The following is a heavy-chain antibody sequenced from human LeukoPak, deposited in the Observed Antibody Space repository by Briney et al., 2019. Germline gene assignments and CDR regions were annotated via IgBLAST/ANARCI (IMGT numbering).Heavy chain of an antibody. V-gene: IGHV3-30-3*01. J-gene: IGHJ5*02. Sequence: GGSLRLSCAASGFTFSSYAMHWVRQAPGKGLEWVAVISYDGSNKYYADSVKGRFIISRDSSKNTLYLQMNSLRAEDTAVYYCAKDPRYSNYGNWFDPWGQGTLVTVSS. CDR2: ISYDGSNK. CDR3: AKDPRYSNYGNWFDP. CDR1: GFTFSSYA. D-gene: IGHD4-4*01.